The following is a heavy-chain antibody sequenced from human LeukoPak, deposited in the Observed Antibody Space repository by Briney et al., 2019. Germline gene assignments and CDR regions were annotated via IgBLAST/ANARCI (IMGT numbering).Heavy chain of an antibody. V-gene: IGHV1-2*02. D-gene: IGHD3-16*01. CDR1: GYTFTGHD. J-gene: IGHJ4*02. CDR2: VNPNTGDT. CDR3: ARNGGGLGY. Sequence: ASVKVSCKASGYTFTGHDIYWVRQAPGQGLEWMGWVNPNTGDTSYAQKLQGRVTMNRDTSISTAYMELNSLKSDDTAVYYCARNGGGLGYWGQGTLVTVSS.